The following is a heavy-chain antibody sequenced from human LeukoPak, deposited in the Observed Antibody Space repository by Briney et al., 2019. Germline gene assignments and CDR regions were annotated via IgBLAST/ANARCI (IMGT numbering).Heavy chain of an antibody. Sequence: GGSLRLSCTYYGFTFGDYAMSWFRQAPGKGLEWVGSIRSKGYGGADEYAASVKGRFTISRDDSTSIAYLQMNRLKTEDTAVYYCTRVPVRTVTWIVVLRGTDVFDMSGQGTTVTVSS. CDR1: GFTFGDYA. V-gene: IGHV3-49*03. CDR2: IRSKGYGGAD. J-gene: IGHJ3*02. D-gene: IGHD3-22*01. CDR3: TRVPVRTVTWIVVLRGTDVFDM.